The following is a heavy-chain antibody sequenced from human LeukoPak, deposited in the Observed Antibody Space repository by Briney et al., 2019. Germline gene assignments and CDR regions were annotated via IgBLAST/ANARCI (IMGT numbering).Heavy chain of an antibody. CDR3: ARATGYQPIELDYYYYYMDV. Sequence: ASVKVSCKGSGLSLTHDGISWVRQAPGQGLVWMGWIRFYNGDTLYAQNFQGRLTVTTDTSTSTAYMELTSLTSDDTAVYYCARATGYQPIELDYYYYYMDVWGKGTTVTVSS. CDR1: GLSLTHDG. V-gene: IGHV1-18*01. D-gene: IGHD2-2*01. J-gene: IGHJ6*03. CDR2: IRFYNGDT.